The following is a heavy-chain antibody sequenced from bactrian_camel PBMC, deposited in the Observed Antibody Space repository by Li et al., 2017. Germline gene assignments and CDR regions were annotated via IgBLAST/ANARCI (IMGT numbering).Heavy chain of an antibody. D-gene: IGHD2*01. Sequence: HVQLVESGGGSVQAGGSLTLSCTASGYTVSPVCVGWFRQAPMHEREGVASVTVDGTTTYADSVQGRFFISQDATKATLYLQMDRLTPEDTATYYCAAAGGPYCGGGYLLEEYAMDYWGKGTQVTVS. CDR2: VTVDGTT. CDR1: GYTVSPVC. J-gene: IGHJ7*01. V-gene: IGHV3S53*01.